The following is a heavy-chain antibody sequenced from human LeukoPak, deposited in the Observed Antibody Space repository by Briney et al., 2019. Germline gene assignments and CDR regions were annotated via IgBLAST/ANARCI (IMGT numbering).Heavy chain of an antibody. J-gene: IGHJ4*02. D-gene: IGHD6-13*01. Sequence: PGRSLRLSCVTSGFTFLNYAVHWVRQAPGKGLEWVAVMSYDGKKNYYADSVKGRFTLSRVSSKNTLYLQMDSLRPEDTAVYYCAREWGTAADHWGQGTLVTVSS. CDR1: GFTFLNYA. CDR2: MSYDGKKN. CDR3: AREWGTAADH. V-gene: IGHV3-30*04.